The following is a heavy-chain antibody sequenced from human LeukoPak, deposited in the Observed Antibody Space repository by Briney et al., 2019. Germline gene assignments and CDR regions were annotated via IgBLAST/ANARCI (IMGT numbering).Heavy chain of an antibody. V-gene: IGHV1-18*01. CDR2: ISAYNGNT. J-gene: IGHJ4*02. D-gene: IGHD3-10*02. CDR3: ARDRVFGDSLDY. Sequence: ASVKASCKASGYTFTSYGISWVRQAPGQGLEWMGWISAYNGNTNYAQKLQGRVTMTTDTSTSTAYMELRSLSSDDTAVYYCARDRVFGDSLDYWGQGTLVTVSS. CDR1: GYTFTSYG.